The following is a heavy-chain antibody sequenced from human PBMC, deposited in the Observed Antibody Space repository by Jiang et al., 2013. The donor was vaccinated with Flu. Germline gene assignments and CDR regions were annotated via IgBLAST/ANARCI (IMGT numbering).Heavy chain of an antibody. CDR2: INHSGST. Sequence: LLKPSETLSLTCAVYGGSFSGYYWSWIRQPPGKGLEWIGEINHSGSTNYNPSLKSRVTISVDTSKNQFSLKLSSVTAADTAVYYCARGLVIIDYWGQGTLVTVSS. V-gene: IGHV4-34*01. CDR1: GGSFSGYY. J-gene: IGHJ4*02. D-gene: IGHD3-22*01. CDR3: ARGLVIIDY.